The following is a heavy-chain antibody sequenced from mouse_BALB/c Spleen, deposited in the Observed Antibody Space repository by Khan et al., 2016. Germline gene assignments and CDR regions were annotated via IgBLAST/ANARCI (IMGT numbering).Heavy chain of an antibody. J-gene: IGHJ2*01. Sequence: EVQLQESGPSLVKPSQTLSLTCSVTGDSITSGYWNWIRKFPGNKLEYMAYISYSGITYYSPSPKSRISITRDTSKNQYFLHLSSVTTEDTATYFCASYLLNYFDYWGQGTTLTVSS. CDR2: ISYSGIT. V-gene: IGHV3-8*02. D-gene: IGHD2-1*01. CDR1: GDSITSGY. CDR3: ASYLLNYFDY.